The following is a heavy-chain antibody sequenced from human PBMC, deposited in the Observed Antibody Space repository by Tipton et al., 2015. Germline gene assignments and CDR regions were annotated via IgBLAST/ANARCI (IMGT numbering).Heavy chain of an antibody. CDR1: GGSISSGDYY. J-gene: IGHJ6*02. CDR3: ARDSTTGFYGVDV. CDR2: IYDRGST. V-gene: IGHV4-31*03. Sequence: TLSLTCTVSGGSISSGDYYWTWIRQHPGKGLEWIGCIYDRGSTYYNSNLRSRGIISVDTSKNQFSLKLSSVTAADTAVYYCARDSTTGFYGVDVWGQGTTVIVSS. D-gene: IGHD1-14*01.